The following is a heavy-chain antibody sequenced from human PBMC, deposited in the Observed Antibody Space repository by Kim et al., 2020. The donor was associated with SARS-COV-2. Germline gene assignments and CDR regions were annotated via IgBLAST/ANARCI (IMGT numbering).Heavy chain of an antibody. CDR1: GGSFSGYY. CDR3: ARGPGYGPSSTSWYFDL. Sequence: SETLSLTCAVYGGSFSGYYWSWIRQPPGKGLEWIGEINHSGSTNYNPSLKSRVTISVDTSKNQFSLKLSSVTAADTAVYYCARGPGYGPSSTSWYFDLWGRGTLVTVSS. J-gene: IGHJ2*01. V-gene: IGHV4-34*01. D-gene: IGHD2-2*01. CDR2: INHSGST.